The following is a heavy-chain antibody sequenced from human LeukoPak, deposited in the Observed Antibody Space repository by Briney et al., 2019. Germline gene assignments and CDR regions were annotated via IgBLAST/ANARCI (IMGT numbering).Heavy chain of an antibody. CDR1: GGSISSGGYY. CDR3: ARGLLVVVPAAEGRALNYYYYGMDV. J-gene: IGHJ6*02. CDR2: IYYSGST. V-gene: IGHV4-31*03. D-gene: IGHD2-2*01. Sequence: TLSLTCTVSGGSISSGGYYWSWIRQHPGKGLEWIGYIYYSGSTYYNPSLKSRVTISVDTSKNQFSLKLSSVTAADTAVYYCARGLLVVVPAAEGRALNYYYYGMDVWGQGTTVTVSS.